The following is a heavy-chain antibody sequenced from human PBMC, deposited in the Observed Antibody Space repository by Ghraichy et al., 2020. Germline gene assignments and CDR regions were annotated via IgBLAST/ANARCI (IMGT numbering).Heavy chain of an antibody. Sequence: SETLSLTCTVSGGSISSFTSYWGWIRQPPGKGLEWIGSVSNSGSTNYNSSLKSRVTISVDTSKNQFSLNLSSVTAADTAVYYCARRGYGNAFDIWGQGALVPVSS. J-gene: IGHJ3*02. CDR1: GGSISSFTSY. CDR3: ARRGYGNAFDI. D-gene: IGHD5-12*01. CDR2: VSNSGST. V-gene: IGHV4-39*01.